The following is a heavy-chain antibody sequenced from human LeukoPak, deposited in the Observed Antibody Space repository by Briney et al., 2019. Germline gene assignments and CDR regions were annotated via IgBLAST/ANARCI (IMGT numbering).Heavy chain of an antibody. J-gene: IGHJ5*02. D-gene: IGHD4-11*01. CDR2: ISSGSKYI. CDR1: GFKFNTHN. V-gene: IGHV3-21*01. CDR3: ARVRAGLQAFDT. Sequence: PGESLRLSCAVSGFKFNTHNLNWVRQAPGKGLDWVSSISSGSKYILYADSVKGRLTVSRDNAKNSLYLQMNSLRAEDTAVYYCARVRAGLQAFDTWGQGTLVTVSS.